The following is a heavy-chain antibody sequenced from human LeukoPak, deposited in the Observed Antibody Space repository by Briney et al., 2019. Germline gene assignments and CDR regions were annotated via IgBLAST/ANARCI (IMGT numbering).Heavy chain of an antibody. D-gene: IGHD4-11*01. J-gene: IGHJ5*02. CDR3: ARGADYSNYVGWFDP. CDR2: INHSGST. CDR1: GGSFSGYY. V-gene: IGHV4-34*01. Sequence: SETLSLTCAVYGGSFSGYYWSWIRQPPGKGLEWIGEINHSGSTNYNPSLKSRVTISVDTSKNQFSLKLSSVTAADTAVYYCARGADYSNYVGWFDPWGQGTLVTVSS.